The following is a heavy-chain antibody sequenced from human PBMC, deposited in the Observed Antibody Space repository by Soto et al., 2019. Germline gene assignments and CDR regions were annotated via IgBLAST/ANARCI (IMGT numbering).Heavy chain of an antibody. Sequence: GGSLRLSCAASGFTFSSYAMSRVRQAPGKGLEWVSAISGSGGSTYYADSVKGRFTISRDNSKNTLYLQMNSLRAEDTAVYYCAKDTAVAGPRLSAFDIWGQGTMVTVSS. V-gene: IGHV3-23*01. CDR2: ISGSGGST. D-gene: IGHD6-19*01. J-gene: IGHJ3*02. CDR3: AKDTAVAGPRLSAFDI. CDR1: GFTFSSYA.